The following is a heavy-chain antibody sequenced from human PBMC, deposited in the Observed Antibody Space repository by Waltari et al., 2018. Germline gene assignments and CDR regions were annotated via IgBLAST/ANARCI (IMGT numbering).Heavy chain of an antibody. V-gene: IGHV3-30*04. J-gene: IGHJ6*03. CDR3: AREGCSGGSCYPGYMDV. CDR2: ISYDGRNK. Sequence: QVQLVESGGGVVQPGRSLRLSCAASGFTFSSYAMHWVRQAPGKGLEWVAVISYDGRNKYYADSVKGRFTISRENSKNTLYLQMNSLRAEDTAVYYCAREGCSGGSCYPGYMDVWGKGTTVTISS. CDR1: GFTFSSYA. D-gene: IGHD2-15*01.